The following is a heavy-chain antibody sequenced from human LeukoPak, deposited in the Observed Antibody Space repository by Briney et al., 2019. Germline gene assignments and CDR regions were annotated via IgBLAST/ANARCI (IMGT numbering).Heavy chain of an antibody. J-gene: IGHJ4*02. CDR3: VRTPPNWGADF. V-gene: IGHV1-8*02. D-gene: IGHD7-27*01. Sequence: ASVKVSCKASGGTFSSYAISWVRQATGQGLEWMGWMSPNSGNTGYAQKFQGRVTMTRDTSTGTAYLELSSLRSEDSAVYYCVRTPPNWGADFWGQGTLVTVSS. CDR2: MSPNSGNT. CDR1: GGTFSSYA.